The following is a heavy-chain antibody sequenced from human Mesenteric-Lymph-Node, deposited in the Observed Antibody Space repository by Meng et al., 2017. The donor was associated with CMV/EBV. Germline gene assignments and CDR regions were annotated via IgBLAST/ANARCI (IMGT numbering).Heavy chain of an antibody. J-gene: IGHJ4*02. CDR3: ARGFSTGWDY. CDR2: ISSSSSII. V-gene: IGHV3-48*01. CDR1: GFTFDDYA. D-gene: IGHD2-2*01. Sequence: GESLKISCAASGFTFDDYAMHWVRQAPGKGLEWVSHISSSSSIIYYADSVKRRFTISRDKNSLYLQMNSLRAEDTAVYYCARGFSTGWDYWGQGILVTVSS.